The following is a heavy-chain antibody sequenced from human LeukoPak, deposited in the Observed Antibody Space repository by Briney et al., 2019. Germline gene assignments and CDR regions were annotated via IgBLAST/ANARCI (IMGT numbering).Heavy chain of an antibody. D-gene: IGHD1-26*01. CDR2: ISTSSVST. J-gene: IGHJ4*02. V-gene: IGHV3-23*01. CDR3: AKNTSGTYLDY. CDR1: GFTFSSHA. Sequence: GGSLRLSCAASGFTFSSHAMSWVRQAPGKGLEWVSSISTSSVSTNYADSVKGRFTISRDNSKSMVYLQMNSLRAEDTAVYYCAKNTSGTYLDYWGQGILVTVSS.